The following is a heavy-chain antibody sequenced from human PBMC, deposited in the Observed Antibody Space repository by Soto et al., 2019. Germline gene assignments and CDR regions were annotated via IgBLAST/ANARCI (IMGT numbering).Heavy chain of an antibody. D-gene: IGHD1-26*01. J-gene: IGHJ4*02. V-gene: IGHV4-59*08. CDR3: AIRYGSAIDY. CDR1: GGTISSWY. Sequence: SETLSLTCTVSGGTISSWYWSWIRQPPGKGLEWIGYIYYSGSTNCNPSLKSRVTISVDTSKNQFSLKLSSVTAADTAVYYCAIRYGSAIDYWGQGTLVTVSS. CDR2: IYYSGST.